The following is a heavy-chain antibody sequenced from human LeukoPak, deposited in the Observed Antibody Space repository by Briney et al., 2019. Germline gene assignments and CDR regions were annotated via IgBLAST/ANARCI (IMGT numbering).Heavy chain of an antibody. CDR2: ISYDGSNK. Sequence: GGSLRLSCAASGFTFSSYAMHWVRQAPGKGLEWVAVISYDGSNKYYADSVKGRFTISRDNSKNTLYLQMNSLRAEDTAVYYCAREVEGIDYWGQGTLVTVSS. CDR1: GFTFSSYA. CDR3: AREVEGIDY. V-gene: IGHV3-30-3*01. D-gene: IGHD1-1*01. J-gene: IGHJ4*02.